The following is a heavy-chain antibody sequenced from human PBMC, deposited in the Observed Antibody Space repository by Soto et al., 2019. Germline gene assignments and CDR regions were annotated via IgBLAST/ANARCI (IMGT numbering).Heavy chain of an antibody. J-gene: IGHJ4*02. CDR2: ISLYNGNT. V-gene: IGHV1-18*01. Sequence: GASVKVSCKASGYTFTSYAMHWVRQAPGQRLEWMGWISLYNGNTNYAQQFQGRVTMTTDTSTSTAYMERRSLRSDDTAMYFCAIYHLELFRFDYWGQGTLVTVSS. D-gene: IGHD2-2*01. CDR3: AIYHLELFRFDY. CDR1: GYTFTSYA.